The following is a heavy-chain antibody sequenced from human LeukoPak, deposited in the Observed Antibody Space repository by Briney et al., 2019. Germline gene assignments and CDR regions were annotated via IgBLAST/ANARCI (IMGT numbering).Heavy chain of an antibody. CDR2: IYYSGST. Sequence: SETLSLTCTVSGGSISSSSYYWGWIRQPPGKGLEWIGSIYYSGSTYYNPSLKSRVTISVDASKNQFSLKLSSVTAADTAVYYCASRNDILTGYVFDFWGQGTLVTVSS. CDR1: GGSISSSSYY. J-gene: IGHJ4*02. V-gene: IGHV4-39*07. CDR3: ASRNDILTGYVFDF. D-gene: IGHD3-9*01.